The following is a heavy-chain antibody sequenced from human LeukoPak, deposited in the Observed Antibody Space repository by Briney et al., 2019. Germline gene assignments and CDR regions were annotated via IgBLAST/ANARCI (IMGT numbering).Heavy chain of an antibody. D-gene: IGHD1-26*01. Sequence: GGSLRLSCVASGFTLSSHGVHWVRQAPGKGLEWVALIWYDGTRENYADSVKGRLTISRDLSKNTLNLQMNSLRVDDTAVFYCARDLSFGSLDFRGQGTLVTVSS. CDR1: GFTLSSHG. V-gene: IGHV3-33*01. J-gene: IGHJ4*02. CDR3: ARDLSFGSLDF. CDR2: IWYDGTRE.